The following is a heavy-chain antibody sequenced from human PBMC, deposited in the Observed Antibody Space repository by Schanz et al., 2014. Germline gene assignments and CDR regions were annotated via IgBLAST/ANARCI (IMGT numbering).Heavy chain of an antibody. CDR3: AKSQGSSFDS. V-gene: IGHV3-23*01. Sequence: EVQLLESGGGLVQPGGSLRLSCLASGFAFSSYAMSWVRQAPGKGLEWVSAISGSGGSTYYADSVKGRFTISSDNSKSTLYLQMSSLRAEDTAVYYCAKSQGSSFDSWGQGTLVTGSS. CDR2: ISGSGGST. CDR1: GFAFSSYA. J-gene: IGHJ4*02. D-gene: IGHD6-13*01.